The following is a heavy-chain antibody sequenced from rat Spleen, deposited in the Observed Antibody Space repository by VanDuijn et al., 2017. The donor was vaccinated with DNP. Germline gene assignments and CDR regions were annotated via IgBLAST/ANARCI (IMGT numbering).Heavy chain of an antibody. D-gene: IGHD1-7*01. CDR3: ARWTRYFDY. Sequence: EVQLQESGSGLVKPSQSLSLTCSVTGYSITSNYWGWIRKFPGNKMEYIGHISYSGSTNYNPSLRSPFSITRDTSKNHFFLHLNSVTTEDTATYYCARWTRYFDYWGQGVMVTVSS. CDR1: GYSITSNY. V-gene: IGHV3-1*01. CDR2: ISYSGST. J-gene: IGHJ2*01.